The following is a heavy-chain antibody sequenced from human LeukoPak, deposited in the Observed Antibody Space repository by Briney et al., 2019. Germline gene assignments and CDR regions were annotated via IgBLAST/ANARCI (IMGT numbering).Heavy chain of an antibody. J-gene: IGHJ5*02. D-gene: IGHD5-12*01. CDR2: IDSSGST. V-gene: IGHV4-4*07. CDR3: ARESRSCSGFDFGRWFDP. Sequence: SETLSLTCTVSGGSISGHYWSWLRQPAGKGPEWIGRIDSSGSTSYSPSFMTRVTISVDNSKNQFSLKLRSVNAADTAVYYCARESRSCSGFDFGRWFDPWGQGTLVIVSS. CDR1: GGSISGHY.